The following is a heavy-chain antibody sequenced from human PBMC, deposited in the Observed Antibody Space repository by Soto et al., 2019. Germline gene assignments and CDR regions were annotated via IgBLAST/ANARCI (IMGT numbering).Heavy chain of an antibody. J-gene: IGHJ4*02. D-gene: IGHD6-13*01. V-gene: IGHV4-34*01. CDR3: ARAGIAAAGTHFDY. CDR2: INHSGST. CDR1: GGSFSGYY. Sequence: PSETLSLTCAVYGGSFSGYYWSWIRQPPGKGLEWIGEINHSGSTNYNPSLKSRVTISVDTSKNQFSLKLSSVTAADTAVYYCARAGIAAAGTHFDYWGQGTLVTVS.